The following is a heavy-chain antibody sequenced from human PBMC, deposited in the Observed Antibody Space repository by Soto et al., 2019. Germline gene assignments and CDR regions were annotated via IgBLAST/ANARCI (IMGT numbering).Heavy chain of an antibody. Sequence: ASVKVSCKASGYTFTSYGISWVRQAPGQGLEWMGWISAYNGIANYAQKFQGRVTITADKSTSTAYMELSSLRSEDTAVYYCARDCSGGSCHSPAFDIWGQGKMVTVSS. CDR2: ISAYNGIA. V-gene: IGHV1-18*01. CDR1: GYTFTSYG. D-gene: IGHD2-15*01. J-gene: IGHJ3*02. CDR3: ARDCSGGSCHSPAFDI.